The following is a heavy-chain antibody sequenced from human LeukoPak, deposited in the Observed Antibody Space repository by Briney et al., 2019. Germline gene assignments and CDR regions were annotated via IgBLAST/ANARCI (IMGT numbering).Heavy chain of an antibody. Sequence: ASVKVSCKASGYTFTSYHMHWVRQAPGQGLEWMGIIKPNGDRKRYAQNFQGRVTMTRDTSTSTVYMELSSLRSEDTAVYHCARDTGRYSADHWGQGTLVTVSS. J-gene: IGHJ4*02. D-gene: IGHD1-26*01. CDR2: IKPNGDRK. CDR3: ARDTGRYSADH. CDR1: GYTFTSYH. V-gene: IGHV1-46*01.